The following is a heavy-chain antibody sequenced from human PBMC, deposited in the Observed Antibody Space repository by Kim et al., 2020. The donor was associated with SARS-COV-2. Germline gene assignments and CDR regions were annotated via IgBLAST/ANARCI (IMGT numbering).Heavy chain of an antibody. CDR3: ARDEGYCSGGSCHDYYYGMDV. J-gene: IGHJ6*02. CDR2: IIPIFGTA. D-gene: IGHD2-15*01. CDR1: GGTFSSYA. V-gene: IGHV1-69*13. Sequence: SVKVSCKASGGTFSSYAISWVRQAPGQGLEWMGGIIPIFGTANYTQKFQGRVTITADESTSTAYMELSSLRSEDTAVYYCARDEGYCSGGSCHDYYYGMDVWGQGTTVTVSS.